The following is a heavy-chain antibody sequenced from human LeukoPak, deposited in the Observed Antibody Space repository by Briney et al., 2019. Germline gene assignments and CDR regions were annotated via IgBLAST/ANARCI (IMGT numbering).Heavy chain of an antibody. CDR1: GYTFTKYD. CDR2: ISGYNGNT. Sequence: ASVKVSCKASGYTFTKYDFSWVRQAPGQGLEWMGWISGYNGNTNYAQKLQGRVTMTMDTYTSTAYMELRSLRSDDTAVYYCARDYASGSWYSDYWGQGTLVTVSS. V-gene: IGHV1-18*01. D-gene: IGHD3-10*01. CDR3: ARDYASGSWYSDY. J-gene: IGHJ4*02.